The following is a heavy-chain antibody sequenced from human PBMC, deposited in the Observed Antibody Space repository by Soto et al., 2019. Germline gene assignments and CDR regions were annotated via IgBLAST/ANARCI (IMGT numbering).Heavy chain of an antibody. J-gene: IGHJ4*02. D-gene: IGHD6-19*01. CDR3: ARQGYSSGWYADY. Sequence: QLQLQESGPGLVKPSETLSLTCTVSGGSISSSSYYWGWIRQPPGKGLEWIGSIYYSGSTYSNPSLKGRVTISVDTSKNQCSLKLSSVTAADTAVYYCARQGYSSGWYADYWGQGTLVTVSS. CDR2: IYYSGST. CDR1: GGSISSSSYY. V-gene: IGHV4-39*01.